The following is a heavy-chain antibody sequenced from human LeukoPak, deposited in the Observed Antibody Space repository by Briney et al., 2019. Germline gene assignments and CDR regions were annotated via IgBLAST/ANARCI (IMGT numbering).Heavy chain of an antibody. Sequence: SVKVSCKASGGTFSSYAISWVRQAPGQGLEWMGRIIPIFGTANYAQKFQGRVTITTDESTSTAYMELSSLRSEDTAVYYCARLRENCSGWGTTTGDVWGKGTTVTVSS. CDR1: GGTFSSYA. CDR2: IIPIFGTA. J-gene: IGHJ6*04. V-gene: IGHV1-69*05. D-gene: IGHD1-26*01. CDR3: ARLRENCSGWGTTTGDV.